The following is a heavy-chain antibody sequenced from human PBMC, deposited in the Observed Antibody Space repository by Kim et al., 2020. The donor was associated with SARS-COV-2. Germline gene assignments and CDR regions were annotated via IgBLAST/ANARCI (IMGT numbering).Heavy chain of an antibody. V-gene: IGHV3-15*01. CDR1: GFSFSNAW. J-gene: IGHJ3*02. CDR3: TTDLIRRLTLVRGPDAFDI. Sequence: GGSLRLSCAASGFSFSNAWMSWVRQAPGKGLEWVGRIKSKTDGGTIEYAAPVKGRFTISRDDSKNTLYLQMNTLSTEDAAVYYCTTDLIRRLTLVRGPDAFDIWSQGTMVTVSS. CDR2: IKSKTDGGTI. D-gene: IGHD3-10*01.